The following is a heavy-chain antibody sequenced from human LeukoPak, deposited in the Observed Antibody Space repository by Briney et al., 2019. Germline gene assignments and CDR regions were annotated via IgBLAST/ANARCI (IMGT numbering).Heavy chain of an antibody. J-gene: IGHJ4*02. CDR1: GFTFSSYS. CDR3: ARDNDPTNHLDFDY. Sequence: PGGSLRLSCAASGFTFSSYSMNWVRQAPGKGLEWVSSISSSSSYIYYADSVKGRFTISRDNAKNSLYLQMNSLRAEDTAVYYCARDNDPTNHLDFDYWGQGTLVTVSS. V-gene: IGHV3-21*01. D-gene: IGHD1-14*01. CDR2: ISSSSSYI.